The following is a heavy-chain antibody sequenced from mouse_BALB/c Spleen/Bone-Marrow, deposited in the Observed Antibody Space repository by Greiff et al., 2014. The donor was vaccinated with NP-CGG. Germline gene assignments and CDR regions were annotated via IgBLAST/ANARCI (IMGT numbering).Heavy chain of an antibody. V-gene: IGHV5-6-5*01. Sequence: EVQLEQSGGGLVKPGRCLKLTCAVSGFSLSYYAMSWVRQTPEKRLEWLGFISSGAITYYPYSLKGRLTICRDNAKNILYLKMSSLRSEDTAIYYCVRGDDDYDFDYWGQGTVLTVSA. D-gene: IGHD2-4*01. CDR3: VRGDDDYDFDY. CDR1: GFSLSYYA. J-gene: IGHJ2*01. CDR2: ISSGAIT.